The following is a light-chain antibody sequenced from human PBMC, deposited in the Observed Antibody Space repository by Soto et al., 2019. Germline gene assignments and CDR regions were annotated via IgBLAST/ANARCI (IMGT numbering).Light chain of an antibody. CDR1: QSVGGS. CDR3: QQRSNWPPIT. V-gene: IGKV3-11*01. CDR2: DAS. Sequence: ETVLTQSPGTLSLSPGERATLSCRASQSVGGSLAWYQQRPGQAPRLLIHDASHRAAGIPARFSGSGFGTDFTLTISSLEPEDAAVYYCQQRSNWPPITFGQGTRLEIK. J-gene: IGKJ5*01.